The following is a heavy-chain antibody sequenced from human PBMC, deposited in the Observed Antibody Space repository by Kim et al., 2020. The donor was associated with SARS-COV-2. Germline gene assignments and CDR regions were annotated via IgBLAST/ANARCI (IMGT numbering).Heavy chain of an antibody. D-gene: IGHD3-9*01. Sequence: TPPPKSQVTISVDTSKNQFSLKLSSVTAADTAVYYCARDGGRYFDHAFDIWGQGTMVTVSS. CDR3: ARDGGRYFDHAFDI. V-gene: IGHV4-59*01. J-gene: IGHJ3*02.